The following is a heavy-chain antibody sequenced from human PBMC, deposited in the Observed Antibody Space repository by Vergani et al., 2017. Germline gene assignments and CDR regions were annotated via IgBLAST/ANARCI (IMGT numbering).Heavy chain of an antibody. Sequence: QVQLVQSGAEVKKLGASVKVSCKASGYTFIGYYMHWVRQAPGQGLEWLGWINPNSGGTKYAQKFQGRVTMTRDTSISTAYMELSRLRSDDTAVYYCARGESGSYGRGYYYYGMDVWGQGTTVTVSS. V-gene: IGHV1-2*02. D-gene: IGHD1-26*01. CDR2: INPNSGGT. CDR3: ARGESGSYGRGYYYYGMDV. J-gene: IGHJ6*02. CDR1: GYTFIGYY.